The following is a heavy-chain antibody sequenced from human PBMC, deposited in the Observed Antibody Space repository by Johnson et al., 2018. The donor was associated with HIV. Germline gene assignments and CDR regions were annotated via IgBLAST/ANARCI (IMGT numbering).Heavy chain of an antibody. CDR1: GFTVNGNY. V-gene: IGHV3-66*02. CDR2: IYSGDTT. J-gene: IGHJ3*02. CDR3: ASDGWELLGVAAFDI. D-gene: IGHD1-26*01. Sequence: VQLVESGGVLVQPGGSLRLSCAASGFTVNGNYMSWVRQAPGKGLEWVSVIYSGDTTYYADSVKGRFTISRDTSKNTLYLQMNSLRPEDTAVYYCASDGWELLGVAAFDIWGQGTMVTVSS.